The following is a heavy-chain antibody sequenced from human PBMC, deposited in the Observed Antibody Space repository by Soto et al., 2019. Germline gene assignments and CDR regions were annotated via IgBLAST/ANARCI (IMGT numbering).Heavy chain of an antibody. V-gene: IGHV3-21*01. Sequence: GGSLRLSCAASGFTFSSYSMNWVRQAPGKGLEWVSSISSSSSYIYYADSVEGRFTISRDNAKNSLYLQMNSLRAEDTAVYYCARDSSVTYGAFDIWGQGTMVTVSS. CDR3: ARDSSVTYGAFDI. D-gene: IGHD4-17*01. CDR2: ISSSSSYI. CDR1: GFTFSSYS. J-gene: IGHJ3*02.